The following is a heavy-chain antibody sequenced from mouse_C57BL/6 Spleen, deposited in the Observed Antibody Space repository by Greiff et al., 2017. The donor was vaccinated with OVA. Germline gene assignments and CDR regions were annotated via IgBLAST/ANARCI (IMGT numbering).Heavy chain of an antibody. J-gene: IGHJ1*03. V-gene: IGHV3-6*01. CDR2: ISYDGSN. CDR3: AIIYYDYGLWYFDV. Sequence: VQLKESGPGLVKPSQSLSLTCSVTGYSITSGYYWNWIRQFPGNKLEWMGYISYDGSNNYNPSLKNRISITRDTSKNQFFLKLNSVTTEDTATYYCAIIYYDYGLWYFDVWGTGTTVTVSS. D-gene: IGHD2-4*01. CDR1: GYSITSGYY.